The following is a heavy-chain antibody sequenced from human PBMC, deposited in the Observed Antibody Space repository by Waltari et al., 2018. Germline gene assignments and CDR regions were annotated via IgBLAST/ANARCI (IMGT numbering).Heavy chain of an antibody. V-gene: IGHV5-51*01. CDR2: IYPGDSDT. Sequence: VQLVQSGAEVKKPGESLKISCKGSTYSFTNYWIAWVRHRSGKGLEWMGSIYPGDSDTRYSPSFQGQVTISADKSISTAYLQWSSLKASDTAMYYCARLKGDRPTDAFHIWGQGTMVTVSS. CDR1: TYSFTNYW. J-gene: IGHJ3*02. D-gene: IGHD3-16*01. CDR3: ARLKGDRPTDAFHI.